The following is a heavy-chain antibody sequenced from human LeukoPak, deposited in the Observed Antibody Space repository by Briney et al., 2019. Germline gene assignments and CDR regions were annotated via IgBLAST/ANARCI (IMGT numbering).Heavy chain of an antibody. V-gene: IGHV1-46*01. D-gene: IGHD3-22*01. CDR2: INPSGGST. CDR3: ARDGGYYYDSSGYYCAFDI. Sequence: ASVKVSCKASGYTFTSYYMHWVRQAPGQGLEWMGIINPSGGSTSYAQKFQGGVTMTRDMSTSTVYMELSSLRSEDTAVYYCARDGGYYYDSSGYYCAFDIWGQGTMVTVSS. J-gene: IGHJ3*02. CDR1: GYTFTSYY.